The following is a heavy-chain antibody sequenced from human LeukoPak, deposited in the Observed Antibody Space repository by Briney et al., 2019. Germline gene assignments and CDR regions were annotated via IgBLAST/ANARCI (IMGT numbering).Heavy chain of an antibody. V-gene: IGHV4-30-2*01. CDR3: ARVVAYGSGSYTSYAFDI. J-gene: IGHJ3*02. CDR2: IYHSGST. D-gene: IGHD3-10*01. CDR1: GGSISSGGYY. Sequence: SQTLSLTCTVSGGSISSGGYYWSWIRQPPGKGLEWIGYIYHSGSTYYNPSLKSRVTISVDRSKNQFSLKLSSVTAADTAVYYCARVVAYGSGSYTSYAFDIWGQGTMVTVSS.